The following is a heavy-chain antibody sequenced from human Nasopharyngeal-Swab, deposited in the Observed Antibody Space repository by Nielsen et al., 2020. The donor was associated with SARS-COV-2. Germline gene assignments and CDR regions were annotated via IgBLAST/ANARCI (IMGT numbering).Heavy chain of an antibody. V-gene: IGHV3-74*01. J-gene: IGHJ6*02. CDR3: ARMAQWVCSASGMDV. CDR2: INSDGSST. D-gene: IGHD2-8*01. Sequence: WIRQPPGKGLVWVSRINSDGSSTSYADSVKGRFTISRDNAKNKLYLQMNSLRAEDTAVYYCARMAQWVCSASGMDVWGQGTTVTVSS.